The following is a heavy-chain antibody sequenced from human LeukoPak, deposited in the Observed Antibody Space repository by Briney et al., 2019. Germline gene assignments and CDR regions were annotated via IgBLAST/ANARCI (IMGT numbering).Heavy chain of an antibody. Sequence: PSETLSLTCTVSGYSISSGYYWGWIRQPPGKGLEWSGSFFHSGNTYYNPSLKGRVTISVDTSKNQFSLKVTSVTAADTAVYYCARVSMIGPSYYWGQGTLVTVSS. V-gene: IGHV4-38-2*02. CDR2: FFHSGNT. CDR1: GYSISSGYY. D-gene: IGHD3-22*01. J-gene: IGHJ4*02. CDR3: ARVSMIGPSYY.